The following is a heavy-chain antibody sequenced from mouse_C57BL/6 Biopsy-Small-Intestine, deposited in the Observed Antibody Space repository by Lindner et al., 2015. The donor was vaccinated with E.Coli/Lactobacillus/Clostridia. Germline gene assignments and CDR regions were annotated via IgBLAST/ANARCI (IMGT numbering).Heavy chain of an antibody. CDR3: ARWTYDYDEGWYFDV. Sequence: VQLQESGPDLVKPGASVKLSCKASGYTFTSHDINWVKQRPGQGLEWIGWIYPREGCTKYNEKFKGKATLTVDTSSSTANMELHSLTSEDSAVYFCARWTYDYDEGWYFDVWGTGTTVTVSS. CDR2: IYPREGCT. V-gene: IGHV1-85*01. J-gene: IGHJ1*03. D-gene: IGHD2-4*01. CDR1: GYTFTSHD.